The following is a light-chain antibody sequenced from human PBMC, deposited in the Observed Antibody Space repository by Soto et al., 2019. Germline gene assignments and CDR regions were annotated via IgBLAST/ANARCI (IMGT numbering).Light chain of an antibody. CDR3: ASWADSLYGPV. J-gene: IGLJ2*01. Sequence: QSVLTQPPSASGTPGQRVTISCSGSSSNIGNNAVNWYQQLPGTAPKLIIYSSTKRPSGVPDRFSASKSGTSASLAISGLQSEDEADYSCASWADSLYGPVFGGGTKLTVL. CDR1: SSNIGNNA. V-gene: IGLV1-44*01. CDR2: SST.